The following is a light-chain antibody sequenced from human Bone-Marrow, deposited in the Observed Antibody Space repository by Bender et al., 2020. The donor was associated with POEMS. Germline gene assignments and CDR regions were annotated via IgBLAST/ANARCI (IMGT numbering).Light chain of an antibody. Sequence: QSVLTQPPSASGTPGQRVTISCSGSNSNIGTNAVNWYQQFPGTAPKLLSYSDNQRPSGVPYRFYAFKSGTAASLALSGLQSEDEADYYCAAWDAGLSGGVFGGGTKLTVL. J-gene: IGLJ3*02. CDR2: SDN. CDR1: NSNIGTNA. CDR3: AAWDAGLSGGV. V-gene: IGLV1-44*01.